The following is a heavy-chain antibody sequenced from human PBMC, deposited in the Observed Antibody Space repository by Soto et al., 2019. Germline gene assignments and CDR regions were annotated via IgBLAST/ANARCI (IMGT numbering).Heavy chain of an antibody. CDR1: GFTFSSYS. CDR3: AKATSSGSHGEY. CDR2: ISGSGSRT. Sequence: EVQLLESGGGLVQPGGSLRLSCATSGFTFSSYSMTWVRQAPGKGLEWVSTISGSGSRTYYADSVKGRFTISRDNSKNTLYLQMTSLRAEDTAVYYCAKATSSGSHGEYWGQGTLVSVSS. J-gene: IGHJ4*02. D-gene: IGHD1-26*01. V-gene: IGHV3-23*01.